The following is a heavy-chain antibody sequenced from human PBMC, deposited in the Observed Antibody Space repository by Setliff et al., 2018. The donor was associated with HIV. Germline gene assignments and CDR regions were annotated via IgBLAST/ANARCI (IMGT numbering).Heavy chain of an antibody. CDR1: GGSFSGYY. D-gene: IGHD3-3*01. J-gene: IGHJ4*02. V-gene: IGHV4-59*01. CDR2: IYIYNSGST. CDR3: ARQVSIPGVAVTPLDY. Sequence: SETLSLTCSVSGGSFSGYYWSWIRQPPGKGLEWIGYIYIYNSGSTNYNPSLTSRVTISVDTSRNQFSLKLTSVTAADTAIYYCARQVSIPGVAVTPLDYWGQGSLGTVS.